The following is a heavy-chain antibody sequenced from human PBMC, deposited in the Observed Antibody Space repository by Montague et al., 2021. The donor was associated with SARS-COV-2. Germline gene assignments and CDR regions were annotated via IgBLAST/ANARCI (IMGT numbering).Heavy chain of an antibody. D-gene: IGHD6-13*01. CDR3: ARVVGCHRGSWFDY. Sequence: TLSLTCTVSGGSISSDSYYWSWHPQHTGLDWVWFGYIYYSGSNYYNLSIQSRITISVDKSKYQLTLKLSSVTATDTSLYYCARVVGCHRGSWFDYWGQGTLVTVSS. CDR2: IYYSGSN. J-gene: IGHJ4*02. CDR1: GGSISSDSYY. V-gene: IGHV4-31*03.